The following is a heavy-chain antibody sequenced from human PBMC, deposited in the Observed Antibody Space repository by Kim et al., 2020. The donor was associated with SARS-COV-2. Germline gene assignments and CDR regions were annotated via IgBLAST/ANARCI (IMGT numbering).Heavy chain of an antibody. CDR2: IYYSGST. D-gene: IGHD3-3*01. Sequence: SETLSLTCTVSGGSISSGDYYWSWIRQPPGKGLEWIGYIYYSGSTYYNPSLKSRVTISVDTSKNQFSLKLSSVTAADTAVYYCARVYFRVMIFGVVSRHGMDVWGQGTTVTVSS. J-gene: IGHJ6*02. V-gene: IGHV4-30-4*01. CDR1: GGSISSGDYY. CDR3: ARVYFRVMIFGVVSRHGMDV.